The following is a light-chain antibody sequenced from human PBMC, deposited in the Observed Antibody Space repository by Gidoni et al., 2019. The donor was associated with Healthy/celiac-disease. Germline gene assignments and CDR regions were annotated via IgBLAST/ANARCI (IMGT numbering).Light chain of an antibody. Sequence: DPVSITCRASQSISSYLNWYRQKPGKAPKLLIYAASSLQSGVPSRFSGSGSGTDFTLTISSLQPEDFATYYCQQSYSTPRGTFGQGTKLEIK. CDR2: AAS. CDR1: QSISSY. V-gene: IGKV1-39*01. CDR3: QQSYSTPRGT. J-gene: IGKJ2*02.